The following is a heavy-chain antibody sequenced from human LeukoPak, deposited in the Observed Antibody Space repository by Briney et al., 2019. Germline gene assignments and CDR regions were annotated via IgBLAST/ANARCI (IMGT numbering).Heavy chain of an antibody. V-gene: IGHV3-7*01. CDR2: IKGDGSEK. CDR3: ARDPPRRYDL. J-gene: IGHJ5*02. Sequence: GGSLRLSCAASGFTFSSYSMNWVRQAPGKGLEWVANIKGDGSEKFYVDSVKGRFTISRDNPKNSLYLQMNSLRPEDTAVYYCARDPPRRYDLWGQGTLVTVSS. CDR1: GFTFSSYS.